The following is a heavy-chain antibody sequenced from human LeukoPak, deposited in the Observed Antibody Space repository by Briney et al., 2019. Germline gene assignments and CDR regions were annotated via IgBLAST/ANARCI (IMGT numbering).Heavy chain of an antibody. CDR3: ARDVGYSSSSWFDP. V-gene: IGHV1-18*01. Sequence: VASVKVSCTASGYTFTSYGISWVRQAPGQGLEWMGWISAYNGNTNYAQKLQGRVTMTTDTSTSTAYMELRSLRSDDTAVYYCARDVGYSSSSWFDPWGQGTLVTVSS. CDR1: GYTFTSYG. CDR2: ISAYNGNT. D-gene: IGHD6-13*01. J-gene: IGHJ5*02.